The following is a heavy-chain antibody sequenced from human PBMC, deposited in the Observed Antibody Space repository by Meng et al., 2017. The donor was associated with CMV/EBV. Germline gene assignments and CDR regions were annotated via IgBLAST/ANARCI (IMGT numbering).Heavy chain of an antibody. J-gene: IGHJ4*02. CDR2: IIPIFGTA. D-gene: IGHD3-10*01. CDR1: GGTFSSYA. Sequence: SVTLSCKASGGTFSSYAISWVRQAPGQGLEWMGGIIPIFGTANYAQKFQGRVTITTDESTSTAYMELSSLRSEDTAVYYCASWGGSGSYRDYWGQGTLVTVSS. V-gene: IGHV1-69*05. CDR3: ASWGGSGSYRDY.